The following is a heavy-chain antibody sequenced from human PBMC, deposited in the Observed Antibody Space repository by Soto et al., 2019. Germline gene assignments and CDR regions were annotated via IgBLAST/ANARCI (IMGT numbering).Heavy chain of an antibody. V-gene: IGHV1-3*01. Sequence: ASVKVSCKASGYTFTNYAIQWVRPAPGQSLEWMGWINAGNGNTKFSQKFQGRVTITRDTSASTAYMELSSLRSEDTATYYCARVTIGARTEYFYYYGLDVWGQGTTVTVSS. J-gene: IGHJ6*02. CDR2: INAGNGNT. CDR1: GYTFTNYA. D-gene: IGHD6-6*01. CDR3: ARVTIGARTEYFYYYGLDV.